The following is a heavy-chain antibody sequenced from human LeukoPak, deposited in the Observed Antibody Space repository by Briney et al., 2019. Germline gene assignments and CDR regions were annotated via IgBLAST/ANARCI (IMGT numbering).Heavy chain of an antibody. J-gene: IGHJ4*02. Sequence: GGSLRLSCAASGFTFSSYAMRWVRQAPGKGLEWVAGIRYNGSNKYYADSVKGRFTISRDNSKNTLYLQMNSLRAEDTAVYYCAKDCIQNLSGWYGDAWGQGTLVTVSS. V-gene: IGHV3-30*02. CDR1: GFTFSSYA. CDR3: AKDCIQNLSGWYGDA. CDR2: IRYNGSNK. D-gene: IGHD6-19*01.